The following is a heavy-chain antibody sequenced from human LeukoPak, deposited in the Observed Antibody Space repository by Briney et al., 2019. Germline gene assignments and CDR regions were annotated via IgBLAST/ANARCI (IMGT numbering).Heavy chain of an antibody. CDR2: IYYSGTT. CDR1: GGSVRSGTYY. J-gene: IGHJ4*02. Sequence: SETLSLTCTASGGSVRSGTYYWSWIRQPPGKGLEWIGHIYYSGTTNYNPSLKSRVTISVDTSKNQFSLRLNSVTAADTAVYYCARDGIVAPFDYWGQGTLVTVSS. CDR3: ARDGIVAPFDY. V-gene: IGHV4-61*01. D-gene: IGHD6-6*01.